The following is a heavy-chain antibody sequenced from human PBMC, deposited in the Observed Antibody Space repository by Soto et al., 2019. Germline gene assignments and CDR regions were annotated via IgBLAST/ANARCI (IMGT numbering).Heavy chain of an antibody. CDR1: EGTFNSYA. J-gene: IGHJ4*02. CDR2: IIPYYNTL. V-gene: IGHV1-69*01. Sequence: QAQVVQSGAEVRKPGSSVKLSCKASEGTFNSYAIAWVRQAPGQGLEWMGGIIPYYNTLNYAQKFQDRVRITADDSTNSVYMELSSLRSDDTAVYFCASGASRWYPYFFDSCAQGTLVTVSS. CDR3: ASGASRWYPYFFDS. D-gene: IGHD6-13*01.